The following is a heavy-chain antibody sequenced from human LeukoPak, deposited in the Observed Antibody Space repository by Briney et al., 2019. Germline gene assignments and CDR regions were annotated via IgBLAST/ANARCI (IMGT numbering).Heavy chain of an antibody. V-gene: IGHV3-33*01. Sequence: PGRSLRLSCEASGFTFSSYGMHWVRQAPGKGLEWVAVIWYDGGNKYYGDSVKGRFTISRDNSKNTLYLQMHSLRAGDTAVYYCAREATPSSGWYIDYWGQGALVAVSS. D-gene: IGHD6-25*01. CDR2: IWYDGGNK. J-gene: IGHJ4*02. CDR3: AREATPSSGWYIDY. CDR1: GFTFSSYG.